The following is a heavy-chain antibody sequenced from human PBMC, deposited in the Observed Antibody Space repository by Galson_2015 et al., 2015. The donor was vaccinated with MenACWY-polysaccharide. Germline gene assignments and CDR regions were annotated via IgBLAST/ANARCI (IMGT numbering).Heavy chain of an antibody. CDR2: IERDGSEK. CDR3: AGGLGWSSDY. D-gene: IGHD6-19*01. V-gene: IGHV3-7*01. J-gene: IGHJ4*02. CDR1: GLTFSDYF. Sequence: SLRLSCAASGLTFSDYFMTWVRQAPGKGLEWVANIERDGSEKNYVDSVKARFTISRDNAKNSLCLQMDNLRAEDTAVYYCAGGLGWSSDYWDPGTLVTVSS.